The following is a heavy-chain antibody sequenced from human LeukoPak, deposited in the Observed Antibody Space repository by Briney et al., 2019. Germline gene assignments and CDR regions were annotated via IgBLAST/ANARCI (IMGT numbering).Heavy chain of an antibody. CDR3: AKDRGAYYGILTGPFDY. V-gene: IGHV3-30*18. CDR2: ISYDGSNK. J-gene: IGHJ4*02. Sequence: GGSLRLSCAASGFTFSSYGMHWVRQAPGKGLEWVAVISYDGSNKYYADSVKGRFTISRDNSKNTLYLQMNSLRAEDTAVYYCAKDRGAYYGILTGPFDYWGQGTLVTVSS. D-gene: IGHD3-9*01. CDR1: GFTFSSYG.